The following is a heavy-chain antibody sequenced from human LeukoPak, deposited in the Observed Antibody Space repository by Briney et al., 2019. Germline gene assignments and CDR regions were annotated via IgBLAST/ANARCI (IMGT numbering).Heavy chain of an antibody. CDR2: MNPNSGNT. D-gene: IGHD6-13*01. V-gene: IGHV1-8*01. Sequence: ASVKVSRKASGYTFTSYDINWVRQATGQGLEWMGWMNPNSGNTGYAQKFQGRVTMTRNTSISTAYMELSSLRSEDTAVYYCARGPVAAAGNGMFDPWGQGTLVTVSS. J-gene: IGHJ5*02. CDR3: ARGPVAAAGNGMFDP. CDR1: GYTFTSYD.